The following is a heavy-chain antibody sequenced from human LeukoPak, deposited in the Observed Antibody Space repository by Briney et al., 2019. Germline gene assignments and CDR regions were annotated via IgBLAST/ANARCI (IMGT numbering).Heavy chain of an antibody. CDR2: ISQSGDAK. J-gene: IGHJ4*02. D-gene: IGHD2-15*01. Sequence: RGCLRLSCAASGFMFDTYAMNWVRQAPGKGLEWVLYISQSGDAKYYTDSVKGRFTISRDNARNSLYLQMNSLRAEDTAIYYCTTQDLVVVPAASHYFDYWGQGILIIVSA. CDR3: TTQDLVVVPAASHYFDY. CDR1: GFMFDTYA. V-gene: IGHV3-48*03.